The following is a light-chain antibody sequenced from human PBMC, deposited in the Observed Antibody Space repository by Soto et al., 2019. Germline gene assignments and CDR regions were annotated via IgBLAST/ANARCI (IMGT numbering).Light chain of an antibody. V-gene: IGLV2-23*01. CDR3: CSYAGTVWV. J-gene: IGLJ3*02. Sequence: QSALTQPASVSGSPGQSITISCTGSSSDVGSSRLVSWYQQYPGKAPKLVIFEGTKRPSGVSNRYSGSKSGTTASLTISGLQAEDEAIYHCCSYAGTVWVFGGGTKVTVL. CDR1: SSDVGSSRL. CDR2: EGT.